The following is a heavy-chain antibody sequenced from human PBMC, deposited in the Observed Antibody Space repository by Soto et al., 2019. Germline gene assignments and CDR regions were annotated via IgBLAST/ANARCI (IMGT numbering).Heavy chain of an antibody. CDR1: GGSFSSYH. J-gene: IGHJ4*02. CDR2: IDYTGSS. Sequence: PSETLSLTCAVYGGSFSSYHWSWIRQTPGKGLEWIGEIDYTGSSNYKPSLRGRVTMSVDTSRNQFSLRLTSVTAADRAIYYCVRSMSDSSRHHWGFDFWGQGTVVTVSS. CDR3: VRSMSDSSRHHWGFDF. V-gene: IGHV4-34*01. D-gene: IGHD6-19*01.